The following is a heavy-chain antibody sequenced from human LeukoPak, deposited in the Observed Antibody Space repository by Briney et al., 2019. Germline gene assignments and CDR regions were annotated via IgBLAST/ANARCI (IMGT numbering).Heavy chain of an antibody. CDR2: IKSGGSPT. V-gene: IGHV3-48*03. CDR3: ARGDACSGGNCHATLYDY. D-gene: IGHD2-15*01. Sequence: GGSLRLSCAASGFIFSAYEMNWVRQAPGKGLEWLSYIKSGGSPTFYADSVKGRVTISRDDAKNSLYLQLDTLGVEDTAVYFCARGDACSGGNCHATLYDYGGQGTLVTVSS. J-gene: IGHJ4*02. CDR1: GFIFSAYE.